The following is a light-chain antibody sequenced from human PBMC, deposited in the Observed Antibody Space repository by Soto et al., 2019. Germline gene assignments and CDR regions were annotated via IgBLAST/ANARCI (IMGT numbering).Light chain of an antibody. V-gene: IGLV1-40*01. CDR3: QSYDSSRYV. Sequence: QSALTQPPSVSGAPGQRVTISCTGSSSNIGAGYDVHWYQQLPGTAPKLLIYANNNRPSGVPDRFSGSKSGTSASLAITGLQAEDEADYYCQSYDSSRYVFGTGTKVTVL. J-gene: IGLJ1*01. CDR2: ANN. CDR1: SSNIGAGYD.